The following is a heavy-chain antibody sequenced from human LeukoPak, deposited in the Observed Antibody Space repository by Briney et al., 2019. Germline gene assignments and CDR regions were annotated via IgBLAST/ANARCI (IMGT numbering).Heavy chain of an antibody. CDR1: GGSISSYY. J-gene: IGHJ4*02. CDR3: AGDMGSGWYFD. Sequence: KPSETLSLTCTVSGGSISSYYWSWIRQPAGKGLEWIGRISSSGSTNYNPSLRSRISMSGDTSKKQFSLKLSSVTAADTAVYYCAGDMGSGWYFDWGQGTLVTVSS. V-gene: IGHV4-4*07. D-gene: IGHD6-19*01. CDR2: ISSSGST.